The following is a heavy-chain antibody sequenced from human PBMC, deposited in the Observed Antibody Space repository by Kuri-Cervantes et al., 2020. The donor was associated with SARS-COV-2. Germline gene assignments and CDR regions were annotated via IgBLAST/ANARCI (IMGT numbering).Heavy chain of an antibody. Sequence: ASVKVSCKASGYTFTSYGISWVRQAPGQGLEWMGWISAYNGNTNYAQKLQGRVTMTTDTSTSTAYMELRSLRSDGTAVYYCARPRGIVVVPAAMGGAFDIWGQGTMVTVSS. D-gene: IGHD2-2*01. CDR2: ISAYNGNT. V-gene: IGHV1-18*01. CDR1: GYTFTSYG. CDR3: ARPRGIVVVPAAMGGAFDI. J-gene: IGHJ3*02.